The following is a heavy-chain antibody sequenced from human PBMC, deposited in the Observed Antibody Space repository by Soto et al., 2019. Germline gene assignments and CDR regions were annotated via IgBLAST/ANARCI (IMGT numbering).Heavy chain of an antibody. CDR1: GFTFSSYA. D-gene: IGHD1-20*01. Sequence: PGGSLRLSCAASGFTFSSYAMHWVRQAPGKGLEWVAVIWYDGGNKYYADSVKGRFTISRDNSKSTLYLQMNSLRAEDTALYYCARVAGGDRPSIPGTEDYWGQGTLVTVSS. CDR3: ARVAGGDRPSIPGTEDY. V-gene: IGHV3-33*01. CDR2: IWYDGGNK. J-gene: IGHJ4*02.